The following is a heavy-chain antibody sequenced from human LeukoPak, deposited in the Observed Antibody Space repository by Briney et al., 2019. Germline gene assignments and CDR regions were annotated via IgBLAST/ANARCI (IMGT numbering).Heavy chain of an antibody. CDR1: GGSFSGYY. Sequence: SETLSLTCAVYGGSFSGYYWSWIRQPPGKGLEWIGEINYSGSTNYNPSLKSRVTISVDTSKNQFSLKLSSVTAADTAVYYCARGRGRSAVAGSLYYFDYWGQGTLVTVSS. J-gene: IGHJ4*02. V-gene: IGHV4-34*01. D-gene: IGHD6-19*01. CDR2: INYSGST. CDR3: ARGRGRSAVAGSLYYFDY.